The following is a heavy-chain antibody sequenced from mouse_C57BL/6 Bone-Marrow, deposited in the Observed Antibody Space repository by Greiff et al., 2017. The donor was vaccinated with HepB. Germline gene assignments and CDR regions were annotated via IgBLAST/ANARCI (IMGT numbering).Heavy chain of an antibody. D-gene: IGHD1-1*01. J-gene: IGHJ2*01. V-gene: IGHV6-6*01. CDR1: GFTFSDAW. CDR3: TRSSITTVGFDY. Sequence: EVHLVESGGGLVQPGGSMKLSCAASGFTFSDAWMDWVRQSPEKGLEWVAEIRNKANNHATYYAESVKGRFTISRDDSKSSVYLQMNSLRAEDTGIYYCTRSSITTVGFDYWGQGTTLTVSS. CDR2: IRNKANNHAT.